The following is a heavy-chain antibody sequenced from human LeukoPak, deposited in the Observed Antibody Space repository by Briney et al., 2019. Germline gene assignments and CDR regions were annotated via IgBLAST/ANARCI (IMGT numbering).Heavy chain of an antibody. V-gene: IGHV4-34*01. D-gene: IGHD3-22*01. Sequence: PSETLSLTCAVYGGSFSGYYWSWIRQPPGKGLEWIGEINHSGSTNYNPSLKSRVTISVDTSKNQFSLKLSSVTAADTAVYYCARDRDYYDSSGHYAFDIWGQGTMVTVSS. CDR3: ARDRDYYDSSGHYAFDI. CDR2: INHSGST. J-gene: IGHJ3*02. CDR1: GGSFSGYY.